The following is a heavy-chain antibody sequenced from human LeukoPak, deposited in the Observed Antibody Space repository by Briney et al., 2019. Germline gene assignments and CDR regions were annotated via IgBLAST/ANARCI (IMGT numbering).Heavy chain of an antibody. CDR1: GFTFSRYW. D-gene: IGHD3-22*01. V-gene: IGHV3-74*01. Sequence: GGSTRLSCAASGFTFSRYWIHWVRQAPGEGLVWVSRINTDGRSTTYADSVKGRFTISRDNAKNTLYLQMNSLRAEDTAVYYCARSAYYDRSGYYHDYWGQGTLVTVSS. CDR3: ARSAYYDRSGYYHDY. CDR2: INTDGRST. J-gene: IGHJ4*01.